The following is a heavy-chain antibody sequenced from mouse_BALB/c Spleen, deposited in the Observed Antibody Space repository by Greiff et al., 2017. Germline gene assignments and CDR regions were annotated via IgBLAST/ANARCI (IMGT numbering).Heavy chain of an antibody. D-gene: IGHD4-1*01. CDR2: ISTYYGDA. J-gene: IGHJ2*01. CDR3: ARDGTAPYVDY. Sequence: QVQLQQSGAELVRPGVSVKVSCKGSGYTFTDYAMHWVKQSHAKSLEWIGVISTYYGDASYNQKFKGKATMTVDQSSSTAYMELARLTSEDSAIYYCARDGTAPYVDYWGQGTTLTVSS. V-gene: IGHV1S137*01. CDR1: GYTFTDYA.